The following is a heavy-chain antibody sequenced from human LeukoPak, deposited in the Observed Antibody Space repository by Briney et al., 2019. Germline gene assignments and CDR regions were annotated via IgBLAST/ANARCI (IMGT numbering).Heavy chain of an antibody. CDR3: AKPTCGNCYRYFYQYGMDV. V-gene: IGHV3-30*18. CDR2: ISYDGSNK. Sequence: PGGSLRLSCAASGFIFSNYGMHWVRQAPGKGLEWVAVISYDGSNKYYADSVKGRFTISRDSSKNTLYLQMNSLRAEDTAVYYCAKPTCGNCYRYFYQYGMDVWGQGTTVTVSS. CDR1: GFIFSNYG. D-gene: IGHD2-21*02. J-gene: IGHJ6*02.